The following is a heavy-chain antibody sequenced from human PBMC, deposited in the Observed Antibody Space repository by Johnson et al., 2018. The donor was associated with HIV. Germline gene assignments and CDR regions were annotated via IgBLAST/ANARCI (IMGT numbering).Heavy chain of an antibody. V-gene: IGHV3-38-3*01. Sequence: VQLVESRGVLVQPGGSLRLSCAASGFTVSSNEMSWVRQAPGKGLEWVSSISGGSTYYADSVKGRFTISRDNSKNTLYLQMISLRAEDTAVYFCARAPPAPYGDYGAFDIWGQGTMVTVSS. J-gene: IGHJ3*02. CDR2: ISGGST. CDR1: GFTVSSNE. D-gene: IGHD4-17*01. CDR3: ARAPPAPYGDYGAFDI.